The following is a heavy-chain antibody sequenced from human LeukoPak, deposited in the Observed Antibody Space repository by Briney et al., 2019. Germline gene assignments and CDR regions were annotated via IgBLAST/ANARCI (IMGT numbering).Heavy chain of an antibody. CDR3: ARTAARRFDY. Sequence: WASVKVSCKASAYTFPSYFMHWVRQAPGQGLAWMGIINPTGGSTTYAQKFQGRVTMTRDTSTSTVYMELSSLRSDDTAVYYCARTAARRFDYWGQGTLVTVSS. CDR2: INPTGGST. V-gene: IGHV1-46*01. CDR1: AYTFPSYF. D-gene: IGHD6-6*01. J-gene: IGHJ4*02.